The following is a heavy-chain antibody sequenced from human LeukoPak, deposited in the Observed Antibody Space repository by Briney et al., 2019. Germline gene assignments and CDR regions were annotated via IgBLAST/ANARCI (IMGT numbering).Heavy chain of an antibody. D-gene: IGHD3-9*01. Sequence: PSETLSLTCTVSGASINDHYWSWIRHPPGKGLEWIGYKYYAGSTSTNPSLESRVTISVDTSKNQFSLNLYSVTAADTAVYYCARHRFAWYDFDVWGQGTRVTVS. J-gene: IGHJ3*01. CDR1: GASINDHY. V-gene: IGHV4-59*08. CDR2: KYYAGST. CDR3: ARHRFAWYDFDV.